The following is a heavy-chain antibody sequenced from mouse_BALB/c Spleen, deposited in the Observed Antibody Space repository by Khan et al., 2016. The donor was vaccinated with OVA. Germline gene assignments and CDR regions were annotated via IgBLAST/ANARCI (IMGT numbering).Heavy chain of an antibody. CDR1: GFTFSTYG. V-gene: IGHV5-6*01. CDR2: ISSGGSYT. CDR3: ARLAYYYDSEGFAY. J-gene: IGHJ3*01. D-gene: IGHD1-1*01. Sequence: LVESGGDLVKPEGSPKLSCAASGFTFSTYGMSWVRQTPDKRLEWVATISSGGSYTYYPDSVQGRFTISRDNAKNTLYLQMSSLKSEDTAMFYCARLAYYYDSEGFAYWGQGTLVTVSA.